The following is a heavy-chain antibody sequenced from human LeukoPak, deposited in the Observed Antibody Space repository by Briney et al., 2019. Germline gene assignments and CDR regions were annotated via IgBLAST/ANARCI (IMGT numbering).Heavy chain of an antibody. V-gene: IGHV5-51*01. J-gene: IGHJ3*02. CDR3: ARQAYASRFDAFDI. D-gene: IGHD3-22*01. CDR2: IYPGDSET. CDR1: GYSFTSYW. Sequence: GESLKISCKGSGYSFTSYWIGWVRQMPVKGLEWMGIIYPGDSETKYSPSFQGPVTFSVDKSITTAFLQWSSLKASDTAMYYCARQAYASRFDAFDIWGQGTMVTVSS.